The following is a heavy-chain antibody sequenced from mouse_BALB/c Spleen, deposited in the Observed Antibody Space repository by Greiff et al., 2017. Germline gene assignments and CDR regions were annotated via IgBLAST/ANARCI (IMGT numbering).Heavy chain of an antibody. V-gene: IGHV14-3*02. Sequence: VQLQPSGAELVKPGASVKLSCTASGFNIKDTYMHCVKQRPEQGLEWIGRIDPANGNTKSDPKFQGKATITADTSSNTAYLQLSSLTSEDTAVYCCASFITSTRAMGYRGQGTTVNVST. CDR1: GFNIKDTY. J-gene: IGHJ4*01. CDR3: ASFITSTRAMGY. D-gene: IGHD1-2*01. CDR2: IDPANGNT.